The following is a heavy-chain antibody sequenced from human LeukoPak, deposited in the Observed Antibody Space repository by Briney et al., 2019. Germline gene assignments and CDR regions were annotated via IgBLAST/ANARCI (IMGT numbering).Heavy chain of an antibody. CDR3: AREYYDILTGYYSYWYFDL. V-gene: IGHV3-23*01. Sequence: GGSLRLSCAASGFTFSSYAMSWVRQAPGKGLEWVSAISGSGGSTYYADSVKGRFTISRDNAKNSLYLQMNSLRAEDTAVYYCAREYYDILTGYYSYWYFDLWGRGTLVTVSS. J-gene: IGHJ2*01. D-gene: IGHD3-9*01. CDR2: ISGSGGST. CDR1: GFTFSSYA.